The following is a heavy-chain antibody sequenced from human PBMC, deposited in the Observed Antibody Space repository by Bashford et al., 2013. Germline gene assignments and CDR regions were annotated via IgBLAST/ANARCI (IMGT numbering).Heavy chain of an antibody. D-gene: IGHD6-25*01. Sequence: WVRQAPGQGLEWMGGIIPIFGTANYAQKFQGRVTITADESTSTAYMELSSLRSEDTAVYYCARTEIAAQLTNYYYYYMDVWGKGPRFTVSS. CDR3: ARTEIAAQLTNYYYYYMDV. J-gene: IGHJ6*03. CDR2: IIPIFGTA. V-gene: IGHV1-69*01.